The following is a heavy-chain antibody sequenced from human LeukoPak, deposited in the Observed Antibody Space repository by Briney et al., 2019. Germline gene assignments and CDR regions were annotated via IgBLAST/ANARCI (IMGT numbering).Heavy chain of an antibody. V-gene: IGHV5-51*01. CDR2: IYPGDSDT. CDR1: GYSFTSYW. CDR3: ARPTGAGYGSGKLFDP. J-gene: IGHJ5*02. D-gene: IGHD1-26*01. Sequence: GESLKISCKGSGYSFTSYWIGWVRQMPGKGQEWMGIIYPGDSDTRYSPSFQGQVTISADKSISTAYLQWSSLKASDTAMYYRARPTGAGYGSGKLFDPWGQGTLVTVSS.